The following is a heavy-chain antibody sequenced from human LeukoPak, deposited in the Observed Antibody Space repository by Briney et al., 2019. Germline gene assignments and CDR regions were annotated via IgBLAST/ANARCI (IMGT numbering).Heavy chain of an antibody. CDR1: GFTFGSYA. D-gene: IGHD3-3*01. CDR2: ISGSGGST. V-gene: IGHV3-23*01. J-gene: IGHJ4*02. Sequence: PGGSLRLSCAASGFTFGSYAMSWVRQAPGKGLEWVSAISGSGGSTYYADSVKGRFTISRDNSKNTLYLQMNSLRAEDTAVYYCAKREAIFGVVITYFDYWGQGTLVTVSS. CDR3: AKREAIFGVVITYFDY.